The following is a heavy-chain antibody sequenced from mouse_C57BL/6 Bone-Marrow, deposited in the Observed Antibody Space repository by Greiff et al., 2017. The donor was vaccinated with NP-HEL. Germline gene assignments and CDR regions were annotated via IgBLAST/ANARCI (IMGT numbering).Heavy chain of an antibody. Sequence: QSGPGLVKPSQSLSLTCSVTGYSITSGYYWNWIRQFPGNKLEWMGYISYDGSNNYNPSLKNRISITRDTSKNQFFLKLNSVTTEDTATYYCASLRAMDYSGQGTSVTVSS. CDR2: ISYDGSN. J-gene: IGHJ4*01. V-gene: IGHV3-6*01. CDR3: ASLRAMDY. CDR1: GYSITSGYY.